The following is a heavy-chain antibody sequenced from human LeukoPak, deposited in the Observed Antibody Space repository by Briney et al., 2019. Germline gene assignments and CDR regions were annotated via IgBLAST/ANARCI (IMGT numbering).Heavy chain of an antibody. CDR2: IYPGDSDT. J-gene: IGHJ6*02. CDR1: GYRFTTYW. CDR3: ASHTTGIPAGGYYYGMDV. V-gene: IGHV5-51*01. Sequence: GESLKISCKGFGYRFTTYWIGWVRPMSGKGLEWMGIIYPGDSDTRYSPSFQGQVTISADKSISTAYLQWSSLKASDTAMYYCASHTTGIPAGGYYYGMDVWGQGTTVTVSS. D-gene: IGHD6-13*01.